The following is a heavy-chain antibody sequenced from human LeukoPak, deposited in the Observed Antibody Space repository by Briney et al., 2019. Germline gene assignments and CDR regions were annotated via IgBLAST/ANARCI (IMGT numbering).Heavy chain of an antibody. D-gene: IGHD2-21*02. J-gene: IGHJ6*02. V-gene: IGHV3-23*01. CDR2: ISGSGGST. Sequence: GGSLRLSCAASGFTFSSYAMSWVRRAPGEGLEWVSSISGSGGSTYFADSAKGRFTISRDNSKNTLYLQINTLRVGDTATYYCAKIEDPYCGGDCYPSSSNGMDVWGQGTTVTVSS. CDR1: GFTFSSYA. CDR3: AKIEDPYCGGDCYPSSSNGMDV.